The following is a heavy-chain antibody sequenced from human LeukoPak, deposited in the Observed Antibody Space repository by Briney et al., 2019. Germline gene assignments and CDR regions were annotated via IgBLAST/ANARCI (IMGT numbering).Heavy chain of an antibody. Sequence: SETLSLTCAVYGGSFSGYYWSWIRQPPGKGLEWIGEINHSGSTNYNPSLKSRVTISVDTSKNQFSLKLSSVTAADTAVYYCARAGLDYDFWSGYYQDYYYYMDVWGKGTTVTVPS. J-gene: IGHJ6*03. CDR3: ARAGLDYDFWSGYYQDYYYYMDV. CDR2: INHSGST. D-gene: IGHD3-3*01. CDR1: GGSFSGYY. V-gene: IGHV4-34*01.